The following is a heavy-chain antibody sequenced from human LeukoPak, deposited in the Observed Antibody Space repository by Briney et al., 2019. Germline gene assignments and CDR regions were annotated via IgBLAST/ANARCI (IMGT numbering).Heavy chain of an antibody. Sequence: SETLSLTCTVSGGSISSSSYYWGWIRQPPGKGLEWIGSIFYSGSTYYNPSLKSRVTISVDRSKNQFSLKLSSVTAADTAVYYCARGGYDILTGYLYFDYWGQGTLVTVSS. CDR3: ARGGYDILTGYLYFDY. J-gene: IGHJ4*02. CDR1: GGSISSSSYY. D-gene: IGHD3-9*01. V-gene: IGHV4-39*07. CDR2: IFYSGST.